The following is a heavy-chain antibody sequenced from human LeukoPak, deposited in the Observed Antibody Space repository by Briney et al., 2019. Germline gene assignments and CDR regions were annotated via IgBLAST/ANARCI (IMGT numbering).Heavy chain of an antibody. CDR1: GFTFSSFG. D-gene: IGHD4-17*01. V-gene: IGHV3-30*02. J-gene: IGHJ4*02. CDR3: AKDAPYGDY. CDR2: IRFDGSIK. Sequence: QAGGSLRLSCAASGFTFSSFGMHWVRQAPGKGLEWVSFIRFDGSIKYYADSVKGRFTISRDNSKNTLYLQMNSLRSEDTAVYYCAKDAPYGDYWGQGILVTASS.